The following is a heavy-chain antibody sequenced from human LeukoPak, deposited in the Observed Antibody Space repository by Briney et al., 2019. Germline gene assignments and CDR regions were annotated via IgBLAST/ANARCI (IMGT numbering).Heavy chain of an antibody. V-gene: IGHV1-8*01. CDR2: MNPNSGNT. CDR1: GYTFTSYD. D-gene: IGHD4-17*01. Sequence: ASVKVSCKASGYTFTSYDINWVRQAPGQGLEWMGWMNPNSGNTGYAQKFQGRVTMTRNTSISTAYMELSSLRSEDTAVYYCAGLDYGDSQWCDCWGQGTMVSVCS. J-gene: IGHJ5*01. CDR3: AGLDYGDSQWCDC.